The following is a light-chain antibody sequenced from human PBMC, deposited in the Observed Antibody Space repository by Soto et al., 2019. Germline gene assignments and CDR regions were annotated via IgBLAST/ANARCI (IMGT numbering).Light chain of an antibody. J-gene: IGLJ1*01. CDR2: EVS. CDR3: SSYTSSSSFV. Sequence: QSALTQPASVSGSPGQSITISYTGTSSDVGGYNYVSWDQQHPGKAPKLMIYEVSNRPSGVSNRSSGSKSGNTASLTISGLQAEDEADYYCSSYTSSSSFVFGTGTKVTVL. CDR1: SSDVGGYNY. V-gene: IGLV2-14*01.